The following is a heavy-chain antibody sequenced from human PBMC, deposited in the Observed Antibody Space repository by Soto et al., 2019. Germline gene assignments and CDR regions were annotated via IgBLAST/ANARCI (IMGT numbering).Heavy chain of an antibody. D-gene: IGHD6-13*01. CDR1: GGSFSGYY. V-gene: IGHV4-34*01. CDR2: INHSGST. Sequence: QVQLQQWGAGLLKPSETLSLTCAVYGGSFSGYYWSWIRQPPGKGLEWIGEINHSGSTNYNPSLKRRVPIXVXLSKNQFSLKLSSVTAADTAVYYCASRGQQLVVDDYWGQGTLVTVSS. J-gene: IGHJ4*02. CDR3: ASRGQQLVVDDY.